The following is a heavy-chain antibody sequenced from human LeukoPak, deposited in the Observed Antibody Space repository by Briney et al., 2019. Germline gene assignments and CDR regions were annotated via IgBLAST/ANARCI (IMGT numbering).Heavy chain of an antibody. D-gene: IGHD4-17*01. V-gene: IGHV4-59*01. J-gene: IGHJ5*02. CDR2: IYYSGST. CDR1: GGSISSYY. CDR3: ARAGDYGDYVGWFDP. Sequence: SSETLSLTCTVSGGSISSYYWSWIRQPPGKGLEWIGYIYYSGSTNYNPSLKSRVTISVDTSKNQFSLKLSSVTAADTAVYYCARAGDYGDYVGWFDPWGQGTLVTVSS.